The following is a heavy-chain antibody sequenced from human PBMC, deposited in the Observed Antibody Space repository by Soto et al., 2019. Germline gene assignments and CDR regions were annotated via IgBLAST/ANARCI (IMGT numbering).Heavy chain of an antibody. CDR2: ISSSSSYL. CDR1: GFTFSTYS. V-gene: IGHV3-21*01. Sequence: EVQLVESGGGLVKPGGSLRLSCAASGFTFSTYSMNWVRQAPGKGLEWVSSISSSSSYLYYADSVKGRFTISRDNAKNSLYRQMNGLEAEDTAVYYCARDQDDILTGYPYYFDYRGQGTLVTVSS. D-gene: IGHD3-9*01. CDR3: ARDQDDILTGYPYYFDY. J-gene: IGHJ4*02.